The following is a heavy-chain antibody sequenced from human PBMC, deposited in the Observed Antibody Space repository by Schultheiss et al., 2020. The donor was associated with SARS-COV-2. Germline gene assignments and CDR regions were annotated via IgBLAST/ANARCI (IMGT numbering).Heavy chain of an antibody. V-gene: IGHV4-30-4*01. Sequence: SETLSLTCTVSGDSSGDYSWTWIRQPPGKGLEWIGTIYFSGSTYYSPSLKSRLTISIDTSKNQLSLKLKFVTAADTAMYYCARLGPSSPWFDHWGQGTQVTVSS. CDR1: GDSSGDYS. CDR3: ARLGPSSPWFDH. CDR2: IYFSGST. D-gene: IGHD2-2*01. J-gene: IGHJ5*02.